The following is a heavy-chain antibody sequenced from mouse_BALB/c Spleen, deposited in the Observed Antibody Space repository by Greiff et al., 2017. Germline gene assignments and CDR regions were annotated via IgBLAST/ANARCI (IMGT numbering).Heavy chain of an antibody. Sequence: DVRLVESGGGLVKPGGSLKLSCAASGFTFSSYGMSWVRQTPDKRLEWVATISSGGSYTYYPDSVKGRFTISRDNAKNTLYLQMSSLKSEDTAMYYCARTLDSSGYVAYWGQGTLVTVSA. CDR1: GFTFSSYG. V-gene: IGHV5-6*01. J-gene: IGHJ3*01. CDR2: ISSGGSYT. CDR3: ARTLDSSGYVAY. D-gene: IGHD3-2*01.